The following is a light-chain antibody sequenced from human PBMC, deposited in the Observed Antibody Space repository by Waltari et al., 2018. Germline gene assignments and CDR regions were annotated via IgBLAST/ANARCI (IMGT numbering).Light chain of an antibody. V-gene: IGLV1-40*01. J-gene: IGLJ2*01. CDR3: HSYDRSLDGVV. Sequence: QSVLTQPPSVSGAPGQTVTISCTGSSSNIGADYGVHWYQQLPGTAPTLLIDNGANRPSGVPDRFSGSRSGTSASLAITGLQAEDEADYFCHSYDRSLDGVVFGGGTKLTVL. CDR1: SSNIGADYG. CDR2: NGA.